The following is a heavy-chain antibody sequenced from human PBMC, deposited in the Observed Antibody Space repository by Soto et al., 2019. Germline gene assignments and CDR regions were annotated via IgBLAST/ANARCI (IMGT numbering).Heavy chain of an antibody. V-gene: IGHV4-39*01. CDR3: ARPRDCSGGSCYSLDAFDI. CDR2: IYYSGST. CDR1: GCTISRSSYY. D-gene: IGHD2-15*01. Sequence: XETRSLTRAVSGCTISRSSYYWGWIRQTPGKGLEWIGIIYYSGSTYYHPSLKSRVTISVDTSNNQLSLKLRSVTAADTAVYYCARPRDCSGGSCYSLDAFDISGQGKMVTVSS. J-gene: IGHJ3*02.